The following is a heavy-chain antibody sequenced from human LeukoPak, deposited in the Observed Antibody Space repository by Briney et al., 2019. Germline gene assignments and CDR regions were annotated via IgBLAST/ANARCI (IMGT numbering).Heavy chain of an antibody. J-gene: IGHJ4*02. CDR1: GFSLATSRVG. CDR2: IYWNDNK. D-gene: IGHD4-17*01. Sequence: SGPTLVNPTQTLTLTCTFSGFSLATSRVGVGWIRQPPGKALEWLALIYWNDNKRYSPSLRSRLTVTKDTSKTQVFLTMTKMDPVDTATYYCAHGYGDYDPYFDYWGQGTLVTV. CDR3: AHGYGDYDPYFDY. V-gene: IGHV2-5*01.